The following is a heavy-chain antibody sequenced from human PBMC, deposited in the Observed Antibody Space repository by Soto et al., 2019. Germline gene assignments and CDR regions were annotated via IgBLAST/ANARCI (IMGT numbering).Heavy chain of an antibody. CDR3: ARYTAAAGPLGFAP. D-gene: IGHD6-13*01. CDR1: GGSVSSGSYY. CDR2: IYYSGST. J-gene: IGHJ5*02. V-gene: IGHV4-61*01. Sequence: QVQLQESGPGLVKPSETLSLTCTVSGGSVSSGSYYWSWIRQPPGKGLEWIGYIYYSGSTNYNPSLKSRVTISVDTSKNQFSLKLSSVTAADTAVYYCARYTAAAGPLGFAPWGQGTLVTVSS.